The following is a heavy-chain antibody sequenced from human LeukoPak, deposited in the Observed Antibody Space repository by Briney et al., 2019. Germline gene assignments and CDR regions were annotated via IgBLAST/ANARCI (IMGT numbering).Heavy chain of an antibody. CDR2: IYYSGST. Sequence: SQTLSLTCTVSGGSISSGGYYWSWIRQHPGKGLEWIGYIYYSGSTYYNPSLKSRVTISVDASKNQFSLKLSSVTAADTAVYYCARGSVTTRYENWFDPWGQGTLVTVSS. CDR3: ARGSVTTRYENWFDP. J-gene: IGHJ5*02. V-gene: IGHV4-31*03. D-gene: IGHD4-11*01. CDR1: GGSISSGGYY.